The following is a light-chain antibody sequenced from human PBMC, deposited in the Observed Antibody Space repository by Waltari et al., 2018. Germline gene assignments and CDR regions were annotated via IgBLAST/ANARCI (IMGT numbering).Light chain of an antibody. J-gene: IGKJ4*01. CDR2: GAS. CDR3: QQYGSSVLT. Sequence: EIVLTQSPGTLSLSPGATATLSCRASQTVSSTYLAWYQQRPGQAPRLLIHGASSRATGIPDRFSGSGSGTDFTLTISRLEPEDFAVYFCQQYGSSVLTFGGGTRVEIE. V-gene: IGKV3-20*01. CDR1: QTVSSTY.